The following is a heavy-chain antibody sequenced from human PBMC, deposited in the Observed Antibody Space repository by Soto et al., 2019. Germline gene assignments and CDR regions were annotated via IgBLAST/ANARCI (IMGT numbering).Heavy chain of an antibody. J-gene: IGHJ5*02. D-gene: IGHD4-17*01. V-gene: IGHV3-23*01. CDR1: GFTFSSYA. CDR2: ISGSGGST. Sequence: PGGSLRLSCAASGFTFSSYAMSWVRQAPGKGLEWVSAISGSGGSTYYADSVKGRFTISRDNSKNTLYLQMNSLRAEDTAAYYCARSATVVTYNWFGPWGQGTLVTVSS. CDR3: ARSATVVTYNWFGP.